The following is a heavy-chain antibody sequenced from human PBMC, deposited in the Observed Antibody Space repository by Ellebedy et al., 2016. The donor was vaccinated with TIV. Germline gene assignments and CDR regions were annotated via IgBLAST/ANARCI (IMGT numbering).Heavy chain of an antibody. Sequence: AASVKVSCKASGYTFSNYFVHWVRQAPGKGLEWMGGFDPEDGETIYAQKFQGRVTMTEDTSTDTAYMELSSLRSEDTAVYYCATAVVTISKRAWGAFDIWGQGTMVTVSS. CDR2: FDPEDGET. J-gene: IGHJ3*02. V-gene: IGHV1-24*01. CDR3: ATAVVTISKRAWGAFDI. D-gene: IGHD3-3*01. CDR1: GYTFSNYF.